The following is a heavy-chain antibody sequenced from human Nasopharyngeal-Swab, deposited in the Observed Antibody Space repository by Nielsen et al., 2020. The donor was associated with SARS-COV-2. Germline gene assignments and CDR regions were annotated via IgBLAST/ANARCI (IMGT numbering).Heavy chain of an antibody. Sequence: GESLKISCTASGFTFGDYAMSWVRQAPGKGLEWVANIRQDGSEKYYVDSVKGRFTISRDNAKNSLYLQMNSLRAEDTAVYYCARGPGSWYSLDYWGQGTLVTVSS. CDR1: GFTFGDYA. CDR2: IRQDGSEK. CDR3: ARGPGSWYSLDY. J-gene: IGHJ4*02. D-gene: IGHD6-13*01. V-gene: IGHV3-7*01.